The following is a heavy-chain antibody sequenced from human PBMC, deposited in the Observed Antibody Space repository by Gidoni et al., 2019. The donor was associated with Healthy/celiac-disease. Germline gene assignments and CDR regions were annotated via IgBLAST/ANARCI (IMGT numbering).Heavy chain of an antibody. CDR2: ISGSGGST. Sequence: EVQLVESGGGLVQPGGSLRLACAASGFTFSSYAMSWVRQAPGKGLEWVSAISGSGGSTYYADSVKCRFTISRDNSKNTLYLQMNSLRAEDTAVYYCAKVSGGSYFPGPLDYWGQGTLVTVSS. V-gene: IGHV3-23*04. J-gene: IGHJ4*02. CDR3: AKVSGGSYFPGPLDY. D-gene: IGHD1-26*01. CDR1: GFTFSSYA.